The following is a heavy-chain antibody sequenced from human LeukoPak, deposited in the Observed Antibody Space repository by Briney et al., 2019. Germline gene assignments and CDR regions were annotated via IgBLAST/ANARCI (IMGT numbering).Heavy chain of an antibody. Sequence: GGSLGLSCAASGSTVSSYWMSWVRQAGGKWLEWVANIKQGGCEKNYVESVKGRFTLSRDNAKNSLYLPMHILRAEDTSVYHCAREAAYSSGWYNWFDPWAQGTLVTVSS. CDR2: IKQGGCEK. D-gene: IGHD6-19*01. CDR1: GSTVSSYW. CDR3: AREAAYSSGWYNWFDP. J-gene: IGHJ5*02. V-gene: IGHV3-7*01.